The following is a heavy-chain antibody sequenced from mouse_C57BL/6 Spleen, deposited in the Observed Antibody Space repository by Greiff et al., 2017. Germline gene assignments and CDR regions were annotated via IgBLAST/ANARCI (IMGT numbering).Heavy chain of an antibody. CDR1: GYSITSGYY. CDR2: ISYDGSN. V-gene: IGHV3-6*01. CDR3: AREGYGSTQYYYAMDY. Sequence: EVKLMESGPGLVKPSQSLSLTCSVTGYSITSGYYWNWIRQFPGNKLEWMGYISYDGSNNYNPSLKNRISITRDTSKNQFFLKLNSVTTEDTATYYCAREGYGSTQYYYAMDYWGQGTSVTVSS. D-gene: IGHD1-1*01. J-gene: IGHJ4*01.